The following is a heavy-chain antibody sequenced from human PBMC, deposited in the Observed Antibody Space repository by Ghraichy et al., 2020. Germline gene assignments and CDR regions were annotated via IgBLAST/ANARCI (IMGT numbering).Heavy chain of an antibody. D-gene: IGHD2-21*01. CDR1: GFTFNIFE. J-gene: IGHJ4*02. CDR3: ARRAYYSYGSLDY. Sequence: GGSLRLSCAASGFTFNIFEMNWVRQAPGKGPEWVSYISHDGTNMYYADSVKDRFTISRDNAKNSLYLQMNILRPEDTAVYYCARRAYYSYGSLDYWGQGTLVTVSS. CDR2: ISHDGTNM. V-gene: IGHV3-48*03.